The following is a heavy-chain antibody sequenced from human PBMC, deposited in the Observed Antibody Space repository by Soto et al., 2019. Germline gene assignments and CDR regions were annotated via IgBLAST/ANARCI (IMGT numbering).Heavy chain of an antibody. V-gene: IGHV1-69*08. J-gene: IGHJ2*01. Sequence: QVQLVQSGAEVKKPGSSVKVSCKASGGTFSSYTISWVRQAPGQGLEWMGRIIPILGIANYAQKFQGRVTXXAXKXXSTAYMELSSLRSEDTAVYYCARDRGTMVRGDFDLWGRGTLVTVSS. D-gene: IGHD3-10*01. CDR3: ARDRGTMVRGDFDL. CDR2: IIPILGIA. CDR1: GGTFSSYT.